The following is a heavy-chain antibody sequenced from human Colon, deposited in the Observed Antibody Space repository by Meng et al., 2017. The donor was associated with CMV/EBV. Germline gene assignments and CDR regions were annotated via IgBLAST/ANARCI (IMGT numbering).Heavy chain of an antibody. CDR1: GLSTYN. D-gene: IGHD5-18*01. Sequence: GESLKISCAASGLSTYNILWVRQAPGRGLEWVSSISPTSTNIFYADSVRGRFSVSRDNAQNSVYLLMNSLRAEDTAMYFCARDPKVMDTTLATGFWGQGTLVTVSS. J-gene: IGHJ4*02. CDR2: ISPTSTNI. CDR3: ARDPKVMDTTLATGF. V-gene: IGHV3-21*01.